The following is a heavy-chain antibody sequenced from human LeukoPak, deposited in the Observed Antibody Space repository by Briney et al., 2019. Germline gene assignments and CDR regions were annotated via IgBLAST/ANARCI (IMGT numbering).Heavy chain of an antibody. CDR1: GGSFSGYY. D-gene: IGHD3-10*01. J-gene: IGHJ5*02. Sequence: SETLSLTCAVYGGSFSGYYWSWIRQPPGKGLEWIGEINHSGSTNYNPSLKSRVTISVDTSKNQFSLKLSSVTAADTAVYYCAREFRSLYYYGSGSYGRGWFDPWGQGTLVTVSS. V-gene: IGHV4-34*01. CDR3: AREFRSLYYYGSGSYGRGWFDP. CDR2: INHSGST.